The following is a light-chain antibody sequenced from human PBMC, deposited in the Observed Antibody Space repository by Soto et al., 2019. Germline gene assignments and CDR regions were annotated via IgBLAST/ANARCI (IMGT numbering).Light chain of an antibody. CDR3: CSYAGSYTYV. CDR2: DVS. V-gene: IGLV2-11*01. CDR1: SSDVGGYNY. J-gene: IGLJ1*01. Sequence: SVLTQPRSVSGSPGQSVTISCTGTSSDVGGYNYVSWYQQHPGKTPKLMIYDVSKRPSGVPDRFSGSKSGNTASLTISGLQAEDEADYYCCSYAGSYTYVFXTGTKVTVL.